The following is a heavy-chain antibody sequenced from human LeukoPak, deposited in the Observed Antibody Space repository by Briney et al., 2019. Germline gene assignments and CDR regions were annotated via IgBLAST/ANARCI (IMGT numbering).Heavy chain of an antibody. D-gene: IGHD6-13*01. CDR2: IHYSGST. Sequence: SETLSLTCAVSGGSISWIRQPPGRGLEGSGSIHYSGSTSYNSSLKSRVTMSIDTSKNQFSLKLSSVTPADTAVYYCARQVYSSSWSYYFEYWGQGILVTVSS. V-gene: IGHV4-59*01. J-gene: IGHJ4*02. CDR3: ARQVYSSSWSYYFEY. CDR1: GGSI.